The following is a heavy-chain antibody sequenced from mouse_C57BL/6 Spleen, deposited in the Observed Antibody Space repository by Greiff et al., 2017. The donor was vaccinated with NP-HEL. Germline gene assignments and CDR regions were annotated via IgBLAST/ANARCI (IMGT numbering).Heavy chain of an antibody. V-gene: IGHV10-1*01. CDR3: VREAIYYGPFAY. Sequence: EVQLVESGGGLVQPKGSLKLSCAASGFSFNTYAMNWVRQAPGKGLEWVARIRSKSNNYATYYADSVKDRFTISRDDSESMLYLQMNNLKTEDTAMYYCVREAIYYGPFAYWGQGTLVTVSA. CDR1: GFSFNTYA. CDR2: IRSKSNNYAT. J-gene: IGHJ3*01. D-gene: IGHD2-1*01.